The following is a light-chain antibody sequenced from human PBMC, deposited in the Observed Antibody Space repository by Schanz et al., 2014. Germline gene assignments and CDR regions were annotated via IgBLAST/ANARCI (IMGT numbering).Light chain of an antibody. V-gene: IGKV1-6*01. CDR3: LQHYNYPLT. CDR2: GVS. J-gene: IGKJ4*01. CDR1: QDITND. Sequence: AIQMTQSPSSLSASVGDRVTVTCRASQDITNDLGWYQQKPGKAPKLLIYGVSSLQSGVPSRFSGSGSGTDFTLTISSLQPEDFATYYCLQHYNYPLTFGGGTKVEIK.